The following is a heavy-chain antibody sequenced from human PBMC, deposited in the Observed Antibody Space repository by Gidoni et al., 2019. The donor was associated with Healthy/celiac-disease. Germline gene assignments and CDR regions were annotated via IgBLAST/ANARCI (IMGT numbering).Heavy chain of an antibody. CDR3: AREGCGLEWELCYYYYGMDV. V-gene: IGHV3-21*01. J-gene: IGHJ6*02. CDR2: ISSSSSYI. D-gene: IGHD1-26*01. Sequence: EVQLVASGGSLVKPGWSLRLSCEACGFTFRSSSMKWVRQAPGKGLEWVSSISSSSSYIYYADSVKGRFTISRDHAKNSLYLQMNSLRAEDTAVYYCAREGCGLEWELCYYYYGMDVWGQGTTVTVSS. CDR1: GFTFRSSS.